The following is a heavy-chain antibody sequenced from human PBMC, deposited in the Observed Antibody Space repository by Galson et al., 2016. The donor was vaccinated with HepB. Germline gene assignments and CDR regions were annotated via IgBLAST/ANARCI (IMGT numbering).Heavy chain of an antibody. J-gene: IGHJ5*02. D-gene: IGHD4-17*01. Sequence: SLRLSCAASGFRFSGHGMHWVRQAPGKGLEWVGIISYHGIDKYIADSVKGRFSISRDNSKKTVYLQMNSLRSKDTAVYYCARPAAGRTATTTLAWGQGTLVTVSS. CDR2: ISYHGIDK. CDR3: ARPAAGRTATTTLA. CDR1: GFRFSGHG. V-gene: IGHV3-30*03.